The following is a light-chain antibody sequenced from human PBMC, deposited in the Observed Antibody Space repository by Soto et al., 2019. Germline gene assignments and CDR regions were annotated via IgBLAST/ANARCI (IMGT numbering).Light chain of an antibody. CDR1: ASDIGGYTF. Sequence: QSALTQPPSASESPGQSVAISCTGTASDIGGYTFVSWYQQHPGKAPKLLIYDVNKRPSGVPDRFSGSKSGNTASLTVSGLQAEDEADYYCSAHGGTNPYVFGTGTKVTVL. CDR2: DVN. V-gene: IGLV2-8*01. J-gene: IGLJ1*01. CDR3: SAHGGTNPYV.